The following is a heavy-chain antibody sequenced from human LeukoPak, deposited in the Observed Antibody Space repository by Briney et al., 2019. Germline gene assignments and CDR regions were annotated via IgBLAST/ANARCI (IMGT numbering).Heavy chain of an antibody. Sequence: GASVKVSCKASGYTFTRHGITWVRQAPGQGLECMGWISTYSSHTTHTQKFHGRVTMTTDTSTTTAYMQLRSLRSVDTEVYFCARDECRVSGSFNPWGKGTLVSVSS. CDR2: ISTYSSHT. J-gene: IGHJ5*02. CDR1: GYTFTRHG. V-gene: IGHV1-18*01. D-gene: IGHD3-10*01. CDR3: ARDECRVSGSFNP.